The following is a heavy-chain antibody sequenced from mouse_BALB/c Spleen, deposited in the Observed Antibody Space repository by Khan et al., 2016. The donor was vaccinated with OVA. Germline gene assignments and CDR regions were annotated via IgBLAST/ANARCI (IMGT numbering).Heavy chain of an antibody. CDR2: ITYSGNT. Sequence: EVQLQESGPGLVQPSQSLFLTCTVTGYSITSDYAWNWIRQFPGNKLEWMVYITYSGNTGYNPSLKGRISITRDTSKNQFFLQLNSVTTEDSATYYGGRGDDSSYLFFASRGRGTTLTVSS. J-gene: IGHJ2*01. CDR3: GRGDDSSYLFFAS. V-gene: IGHV3-2*02. D-gene: IGHD1-1*01. CDR1: GYSITSDYA.